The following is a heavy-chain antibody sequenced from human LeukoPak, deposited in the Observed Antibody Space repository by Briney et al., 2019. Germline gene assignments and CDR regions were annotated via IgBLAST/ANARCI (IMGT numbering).Heavy chain of an antibody. J-gene: IGHJ6*03. Sequence: GASLILSSAASGFTFSSYDMHWGRQPAGQGLEWVSTIGTNADTYYLPSVKGRFTISRENAKNSLYLQMNSLRAGDTAVYYCARGGDFGYSYVGYYYMDVWGKGTTVTVSS. CDR2: IGTNADT. V-gene: IGHV3-13*01. D-gene: IGHD5-18*01. CDR1: GFTFSSYD. CDR3: ARGGDFGYSYVGYYYMDV.